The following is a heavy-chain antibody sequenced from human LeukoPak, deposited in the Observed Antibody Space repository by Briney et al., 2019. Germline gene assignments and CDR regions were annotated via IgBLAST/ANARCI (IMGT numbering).Heavy chain of an antibody. J-gene: IGHJ4*02. V-gene: IGHV3-48*03. Sequence: GGSLRLSCAAPACIFSNNEINWVRQAPGKGLEWVSYISSSGITMNYADSVKGRFTISRDNAKNSLYLQMNSLRAEDTAVYYCARGWWSGYDAKLDYWGQGALVTVSS. CDR1: ACIFSNNE. CDR2: ISSSGITM. CDR3: ARGWWSGYDAKLDY. D-gene: IGHD5-12*01.